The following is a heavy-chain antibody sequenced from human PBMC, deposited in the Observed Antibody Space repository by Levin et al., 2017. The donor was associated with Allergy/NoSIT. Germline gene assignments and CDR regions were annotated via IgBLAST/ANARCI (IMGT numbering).Heavy chain of an antibody. CDR1: GGSISSYY. D-gene: IGHD5-18*01. CDR3: ARKSKVGSYGYYMDV. Sequence: SETLSLTCTVSGGSISSYYWSWIRQPPGKGLEWIGYIYYSGGTNYNPSLKSRVTISVDTSKNQFSLKLISVTAADTAVYYCARKSKVGSYGYYMDVWGQGTTVTVS. J-gene: IGHJ6*03. V-gene: IGHV4-59*01. CDR2: IYYSGGT.